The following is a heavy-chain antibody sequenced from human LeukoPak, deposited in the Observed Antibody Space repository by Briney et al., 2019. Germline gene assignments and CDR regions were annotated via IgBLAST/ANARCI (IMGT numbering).Heavy chain of an antibody. CDR2: IYYSGST. V-gene: IGHV4-39*01. D-gene: IGHD5-18*01. CDR3: ARHPGIQLRIDN. J-gene: IGHJ4*02. CDR1: GGSISSSSYS. Sequence: SETLSLTCTVSGGSISSSSYSWGWIRQPPGKGLEWIGSIYYSGSTYYNPSLKSRVTISVDTSKNQFSLNLISVTAADTAVYYCARHPGIQLRIDNWGQGTLVTVSS.